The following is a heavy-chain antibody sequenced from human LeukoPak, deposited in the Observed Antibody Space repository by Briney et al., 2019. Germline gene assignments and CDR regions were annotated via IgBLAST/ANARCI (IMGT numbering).Heavy chain of an antibody. CDR2: IYYSGST. CDR1: GGSISSGDYY. J-gene: IGHJ4*02. Sequence: SQTLSLTCTVSGGSISSGDYYWSWIRQPPGKGLEWIGYIYYSGSTYYNPSLKSRVTISADTSKNQFSLKLSSVTAADTAVYYCARVKVEMATRSFDYWGQGTLVTVSS. D-gene: IGHD5-24*01. CDR3: ARVKVEMATRSFDY. V-gene: IGHV4-30-4*01.